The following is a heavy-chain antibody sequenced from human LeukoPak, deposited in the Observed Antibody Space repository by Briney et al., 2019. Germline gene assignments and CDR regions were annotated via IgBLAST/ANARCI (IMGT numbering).Heavy chain of an antibody. J-gene: IGHJ3*02. V-gene: IGHV4-59*01. CDR3: AREKRIAVAGLPYDAFDI. CDR2: IYYSGST. D-gene: IGHD6-19*01. CDR1: GGSISSYY. Sequence: SETLSLTCTVSGGSISSYYWSWIRQPPGKGLEWIGYIYYSGSTNYNPSLKSRVTISVDTSKNQFSLKLSSVTAADTAVYYCAREKRIAVAGLPYDAFDIWGQGTMVTVSS.